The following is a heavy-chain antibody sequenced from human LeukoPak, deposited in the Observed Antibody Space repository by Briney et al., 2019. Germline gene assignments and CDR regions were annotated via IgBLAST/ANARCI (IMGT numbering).Heavy chain of an antibody. CDR1: GFTFSTYS. V-gene: IGHV3-48*02. J-gene: IGHJ6*02. CDR3: ARKGRLVVATSFYYYGMDV. D-gene: IGHD5-12*01. CDR2: ISSSSSTM. Sequence: GGSLRLSCAASGFTFSTYSMNWVRQAPGKGLEWVSYISSSSSTMYYADSVKGRFTISRDNAKDSLYLQMNSLRDEDTAVYYCARKGRLVVATSFYYYGMDVWGQGTTVTVS.